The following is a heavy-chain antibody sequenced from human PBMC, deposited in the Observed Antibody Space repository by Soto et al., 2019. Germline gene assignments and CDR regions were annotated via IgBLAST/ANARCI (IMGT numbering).Heavy chain of an antibody. CDR3: ARRIVVVTALDY. J-gene: IGHJ4*02. V-gene: IGHV1-3*05. Sequence: QVQLVQSGAEEKKPGASVKVSCKASGYTFTSYAMHWVRQAPGQRLEWMGWINAGNGNTKYSQKFQGRVTITRDTSASTAYMELSSLRSEDKALYYCARRIVVVTALDYVGQGTLVTVSS. CDR2: INAGNGNT. D-gene: IGHD2-21*02. CDR1: GYTFTSYA.